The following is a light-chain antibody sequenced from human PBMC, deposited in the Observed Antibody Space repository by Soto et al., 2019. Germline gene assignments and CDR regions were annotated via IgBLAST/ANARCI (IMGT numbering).Light chain of an antibody. CDR1: SSNIGAGYD. CDR2: GNS. J-gene: IGLJ3*02. CDR3: QAYDSSLSGVM. V-gene: IGLV1-40*01. Sequence: QAVVTQPTSVSGAPGQRVTISCTGSSSNIGAGYDVHWYQQFPGIAPKLLIFGNSNRPSGVPDRFSGSKSGTSASLAITGLQPEDEADYYCQAYDSSLSGVMFGGGTKLTVL.